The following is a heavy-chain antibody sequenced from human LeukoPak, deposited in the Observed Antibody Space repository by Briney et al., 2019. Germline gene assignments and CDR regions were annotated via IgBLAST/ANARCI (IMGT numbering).Heavy chain of an antibody. D-gene: IGHD4-11*01. CDR2: IYYSGST. Sequence: PSETLSLTCTVSGGSIRSTTYYWGWIRQPPGKGLEWIGYIYYSGSTNYNPSLKSRVTISVDTSKNQFSLKLSSVTAADTAVYYCARSSTVTIPAHYWGQGTLVTVSS. CDR1: GGSIRSTTYY. V-gene: IGHV4-61*05. J-gene: IGHJ4*02. CDR3: ARSSTVTIPAHY.